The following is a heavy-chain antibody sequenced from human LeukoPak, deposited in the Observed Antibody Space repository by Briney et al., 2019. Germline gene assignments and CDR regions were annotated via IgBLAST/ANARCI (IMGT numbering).Heavy chain of an antibody. V-gene: IGHV4-39*01. CDR2: IYYSGST. D-gene: IGHD3-10*01. CDR1: GGSISSSNYY. Sequence: SETLSLTCTVSGGSISSSNYYWGWIRQPPEKGLEWMGSIYYSGSTYYKSSLKSRVTISVDTSKNQFSLKLSTVTAADTAVYYCGRLVLLWVGVDYWGQGTLVTVSS. J-gene: IGHJ4*02. CDR3: GRLVLLWVGVDY.